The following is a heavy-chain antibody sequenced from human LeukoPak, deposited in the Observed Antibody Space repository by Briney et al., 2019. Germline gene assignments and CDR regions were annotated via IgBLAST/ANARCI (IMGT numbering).Heavy chain of an antibody. J-gene: IGHJ4*02. D-gene: IGHD3-10*01. CDR2: INHSGST. Sequence: SETLSLTCAVYGGSFSGYYWSWIRQPPGKGLEWIGEINHSGSTNYNPSLKSRVTISVDTSKNQFSLKLSSVTAADTAVYYCARHSYYGGLRYFDYWGQGTLVTVSS. V-gene: IGHV4-34*01. CDR1: GGSFSGYY. CDR3: ARHSYYGGLRYFDY.